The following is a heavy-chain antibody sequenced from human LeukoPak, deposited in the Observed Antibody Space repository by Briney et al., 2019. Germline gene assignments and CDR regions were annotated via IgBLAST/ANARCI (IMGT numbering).Heavy chain of an antibody. Sequence: ASVKVSCKASGYTFTSYDINWVRQAAGQGLEFMGWMNPNSGNTAYAQKFQGRVTMTRNISVKIAYMELRSLSYEDTAVYYCARTGTTVGDWIDPWGQGTLVTVSS. CDR3: ARTGTTVGDWIDP. CDR2: MNPNSGNT. CDR1: GYTFTSYD. D-gene: IGHD1-1*01. J-gene: IGHJ5*02. V-gene: IGHV1-8*01.